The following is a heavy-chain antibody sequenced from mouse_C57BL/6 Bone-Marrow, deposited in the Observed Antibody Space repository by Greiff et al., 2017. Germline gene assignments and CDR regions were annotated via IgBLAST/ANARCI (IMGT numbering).Heavy chain of an antibody. CDR1: GYTFTNSY. V-gene: IGHV1-26*01. J-gene: IGHJ1*03. CDR2: INPNNGGT. CDR3: TRWGEYFDG. Sequence: EVQLQPSGPELVKPGASVKISCKASGYTFTNSYMTWVKQSHGKSLAWIGDINPNNGGTSYNQKFKGKATLTVAKSSSTAYMAIRRLTSEDSAVYCCTRWGEYFDGWGTGTTVTGSA.